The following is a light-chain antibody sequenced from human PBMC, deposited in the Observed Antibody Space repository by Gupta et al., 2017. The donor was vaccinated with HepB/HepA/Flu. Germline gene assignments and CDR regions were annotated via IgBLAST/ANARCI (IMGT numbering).Light chain of an antibody. J-gene: IGLJ1*01. CDR1: SSTIGNNY. V-gene: IGLV1-51*01. CDR3: DTWDRSRSIFV. Sequence: QSVLTQPPSVSAAPGQTVTISCSGRSSTIGNNYVSWFHQPPATAPNLLIYEDKNRISGIPDRFSGSKSGTSATLATTGLQTGEEADYYCDTWDRSRSIFVFGTGTKVTVL. CDR2: EDK.